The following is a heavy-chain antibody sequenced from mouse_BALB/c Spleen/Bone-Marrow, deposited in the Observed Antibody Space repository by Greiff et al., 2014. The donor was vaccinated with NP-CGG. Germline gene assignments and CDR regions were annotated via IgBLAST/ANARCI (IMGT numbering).Heavy chain of an antibody. V-gene: IGHV1-80*01. CDR3: ARVRNWADY. D-gene: IGHD4-1*01. J-gene: IGHJ2*01. Sequence: QVQLQQSGAELVRPGSSVKISRKASGYAFSSYRMNWVKQRPGQGLEWIGQIYPGDGDTNYNGKFKGKATLTADKSSSTAYMQLSSLTSEDSAVYFCARVRNWADYWGQGTTLTVSS. CDR2: IYPGDGDT. CDR1: GYAFSSYR.